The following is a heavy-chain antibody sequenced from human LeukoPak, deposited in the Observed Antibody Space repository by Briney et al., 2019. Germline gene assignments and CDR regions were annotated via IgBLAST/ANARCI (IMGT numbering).Heavy chain of an antibody. CDR1: GDFINNYY. J-gene: IGHJ4*02. CDR2: IYASGSA. V-gene: IGHV4-4*09. D-gene: IGHD1-7*01. Sequence: SETLSLTCTVSGDFINNYYWSWIRQPPGKGLEWLGYIYASGSAKFNPALKTRVTISVDTSKNQFSLKLSSVTAADTAVYYCARHDSNYVGYFDNWGQGTLVTVAS. CDR3: ARHDSNYVGYFDN.